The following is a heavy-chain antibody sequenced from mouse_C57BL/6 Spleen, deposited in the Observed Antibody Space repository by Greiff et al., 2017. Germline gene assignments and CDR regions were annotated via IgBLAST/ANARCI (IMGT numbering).Heavy chain of an antibody. CDR3: AREGYSNYGWYFDV. CDR2: INYDGSST. Sequence: EVMLVESEGGLVQPGSSMKLSCTASGFTFSDYYMAWVRQVPEKGLEWVANINYDGSSTYYLDSLKSRFIISRDNAKNILYLQMSSLKSEDTATYYCAREGYSNYGWYFDVWGTGTTVTVSS. CDR1: GFTFSDYY. D-gene: IGHD2-5*01. V-gene: IGHV5-16*01. J-gene: IGHJ1*03.